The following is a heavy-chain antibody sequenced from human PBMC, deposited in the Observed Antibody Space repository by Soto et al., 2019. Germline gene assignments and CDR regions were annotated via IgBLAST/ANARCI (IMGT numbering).Heavy chain of an antibody. CDR3: AKDRHTRIAVAGLDY. J-gene: IGHJ4*02. V-gene: IGHV3-30*18. D-gene: IGHD6-19*01. CDR1: GFTFSSYG. Sequence: PGGSLRLSCAASGFTFSSYGMHWVRQAPGKGLEWVAVISYDGSNKYYADSVKGRFTISRDNSKNTLYLQMNSLRAEDTAVYYCAKDRHTRIAVAGLDYWGQGTLVTVSS. CDR2: ISYDGSNK.